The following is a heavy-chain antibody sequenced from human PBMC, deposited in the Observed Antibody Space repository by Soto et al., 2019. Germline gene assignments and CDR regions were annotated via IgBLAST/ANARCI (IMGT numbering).Heavy chain of an antibody. V-gene: IGHV2-5*02. CDR3: EHKGGGDRILDY. Sequence: QITLKESGPTLVKPTQTLTLTCTFSGFSLSTSGVGVGWIRQPPGKALEWLALIYWDDAKHYSPSRKSRLTITKDTSKNQVVLTMTNKDPVDTATYYREHKGGGDRILDYWGQGTLVTVSS. CDR2: IYWDDAK. CDR1: GFSLSTSGVG. D-gene: IGHD3-16*01. J-gene: IGHJ4*02.